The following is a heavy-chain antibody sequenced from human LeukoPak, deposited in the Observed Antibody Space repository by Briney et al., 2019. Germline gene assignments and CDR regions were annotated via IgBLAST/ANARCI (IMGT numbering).Heavy chain of an antibody. CDR1: GFTFSTYE. V-gene: IGHV3-48*03. CDR2: IGVGGNSI. D-gene: IGHD2-21*01. Sequence: GGSLRLSCAASGFTFSTYEFNWVRQAPGKGLEWVAYIGVGGNSIYYADSVRGRFTPSRDNAQNSLYLEMNSLRVEDTALYYCARETAHCGGDCFDYWGQGTLVTVSS. J-gene: IGHJ4*02. CDR3: ARETAHCGGDCFDY.